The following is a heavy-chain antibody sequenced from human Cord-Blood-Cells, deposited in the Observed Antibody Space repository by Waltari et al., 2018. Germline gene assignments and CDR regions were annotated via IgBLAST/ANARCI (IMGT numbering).Heavy chain of an antibody. CDR1: GFTFSSYA. V-gene: IGHV3-23*01. CDR2: ISGSGGST. CDR3: ANTIYGDYDY. D-gene: IGHD4-17*01. Sequence: EVQLLESGGGLVQPGGSLRLSCAASGFTFSSYALSWVRQAPGQGLEWVSAISGSGGSTYYAESVKGRFTISRDNSKNTLYLQMNSLRAEDTAVYYCANTIYGDYDYWGQGTLVTVSS. J-gene: IGHJ4*02.